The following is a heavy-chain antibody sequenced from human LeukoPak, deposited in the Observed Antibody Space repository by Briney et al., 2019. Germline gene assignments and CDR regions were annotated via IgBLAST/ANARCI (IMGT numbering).Heavy chain of an antibody. Sequence: SETLSLTCAVHGGSLSGYYWSWIRQPPGKGLDWSGEINHSGSTNYNPSLKSRVTISVDTSKNQSTLKLSSVTAADTAVYNCASLGYCSGGSCYLDYFDYWGQGTLVTVSS. V-gene: IGHV4-34*01. CDR1: GGSLSGYY. J-gene: IGHJ4*02. CDR2: INHSGST. D-gene: IGHD2-15*01. CDR3: ASLGYCSGGSCYLDYFDY.